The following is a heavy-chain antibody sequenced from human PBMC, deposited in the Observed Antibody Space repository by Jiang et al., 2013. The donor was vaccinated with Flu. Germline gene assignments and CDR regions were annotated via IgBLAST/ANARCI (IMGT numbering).Heavy chain of an antibody. Sequence: TLTLTCTFSGFSLSTSGWVWAGSVQPPGKALEWLALIFWDGDNRYSPSLRSRLTITKDTSKNQVFLTMANMDPVDTATYYCAHRRYASSSSAYFDYWGQGTLVTVSS. J-gene: IGHJ4*02. D-gene: IGHD6-6*01. CDR3: AHRRYASSSSAYFDY. CDR2: IFWDGDN. CDR1: GFSLSTSGWV. V-gene: IGHV2-5*02.